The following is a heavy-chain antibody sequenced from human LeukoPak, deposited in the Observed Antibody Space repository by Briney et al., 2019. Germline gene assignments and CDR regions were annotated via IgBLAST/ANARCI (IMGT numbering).Heavy chain of an antibody. J-gene: IGHJ4*02. CDR2: MNPNSGNT. CDR3: ARAGGYCGRISCPYYFDY. V-gene: IGHV1-8*01. D-gene: IGHD2-15*01. CDR1: GYTFTSYD. Sequence: ASVKVSCKASGYTFTSYDINWVRHATGQGLEWMGWMNPNSGNTGYAQKFQVRVTMTRNTSISTAYMELSSLRSEDTAVYYCARAGGYCGRISCPYYFDYWGQGSLVAVSS.